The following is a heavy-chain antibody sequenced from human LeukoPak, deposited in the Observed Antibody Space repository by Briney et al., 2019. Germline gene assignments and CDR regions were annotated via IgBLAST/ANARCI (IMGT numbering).Heavy chain of an antibody. Sequence: GGSLRLSCAASGFTFGNYAMNWFRQAPGKGLEWVSGLSGSGKTTYYADSVKGRFAISRDNSENTLYLQMNSLRADDTALYHCAKDSRGYTYGLIDYWGQGTLVTVSS. CDR3: AKDSRGYTYGLIDY. CDR1: GFTFGNYA. CDR2: LSGSGKTT. D-gene: IGHD5-18*01. J-gene: IGHJ4*02. V-gene: IGHV3-23*01.